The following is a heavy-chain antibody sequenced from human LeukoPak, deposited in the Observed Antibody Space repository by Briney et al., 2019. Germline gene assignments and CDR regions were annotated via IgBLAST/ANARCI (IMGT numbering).Heavy chain of an antibody. Sequence: GGSLRLSCAASGFTFSDYYMSWIRQAPGKGLEWVSYISSSGSTIYYADSVKGRFTISRDNAKNSLYLQMNSLRAEDTAVYYCASARASIATSDYWGQGTLVTVSS. CDR2: ISSSGSTI. D-gene: IGHD6-13*01. CDR3: ASARASIATSDY. J-gene: IGHJ4*02. V-gene: IGHV3-11*04. CDR1: GFTFSDYY.